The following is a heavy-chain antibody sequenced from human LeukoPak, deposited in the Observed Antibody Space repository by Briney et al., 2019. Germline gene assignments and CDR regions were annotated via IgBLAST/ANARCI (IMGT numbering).Heavy chain of an antibody. V-gene: IGHV3-7*01. J-gene: IGHJ5*02. D-gene: IGHD6-13*01. CDR2: IKQDGSEK. CDR1: GFTFSSYW. Sequence: GGSLRLSCAASGFTFSSYWMSWVRQAPGKGLEWVANIKQDGSEKYYVDSVKGRFTISRDNAKNSLYLQMNSLRAEDTAVYYCAKDGSSSWYYGWFDPWGQGTLATVSS. CDR3: AKDGSSSWYYGWFDP.